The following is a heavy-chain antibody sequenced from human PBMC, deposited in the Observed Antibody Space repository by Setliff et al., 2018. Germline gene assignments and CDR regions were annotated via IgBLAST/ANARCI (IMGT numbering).Heavy chain of an antibody. CDR1: GYTFTDFG. Sequence: ASVKVSCKASGYTFTDFGINWLRQAPGQGLEWMGWINPDSGETVYAHKFQGKIIMTRDTSVSTAYVDVMSDDTAVYYCARQLIGVTDGTFDPWGQGTLVTVSS. CDR2: INPDSGET. D-gene: IGHD1-1*01. CDR3: ARQLIGVTDGTFDP. J-gene: IGHJ5*02. V-gene: IGHV1-2*07.